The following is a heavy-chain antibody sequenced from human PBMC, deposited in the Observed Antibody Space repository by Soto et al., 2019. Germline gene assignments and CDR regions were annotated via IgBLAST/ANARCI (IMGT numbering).Heavy chain of an antibody. CDR3: VGSSPGRYYYDGLDV. V-gene: IGHV4-34*01. J-gene: IGHJ6*02. D-gene: IGHD6-6*01. Sequence: SDTLCLTCVVYGGSFSDFHWSWIRQPPGKGLEWIGEINHSGSTNYNPSLRSRATFSVDTSKNRISLRLSSVTAADSAIYYGVGSSPGRYYYDGLDVWGQGTTVT. CDR1: GGSFSDFH. CDR2: INHSGST.